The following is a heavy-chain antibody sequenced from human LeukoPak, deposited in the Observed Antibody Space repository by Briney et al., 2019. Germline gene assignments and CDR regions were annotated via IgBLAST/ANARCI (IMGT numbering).Heavy chain of an antibody. CDR2: ISAYNGNT. Sequence: GASVKVSCEASGYTHTSYGISWVRQAPGQGLEWMGWISAYNGNTNYAQKLQGRVTMTTDTSTSTAYMELRSLRSDDTAVYYCARVLRNNFDWLLGRDYYYYYMDVWGKGTTVTVSS. CDR1: GYTHTSYG. J-gene: IGHJ6*03. CDR3: ARVLRNNFDWLLGRDYYYYYMDV. V-gene: IGHV1-18*01. D-gene: IGHD3-9*01.